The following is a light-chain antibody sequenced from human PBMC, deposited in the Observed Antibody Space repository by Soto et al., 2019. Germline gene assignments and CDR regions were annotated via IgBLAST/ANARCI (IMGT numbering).Light chain of an antibody. J-gene: IGKJ5*01. Sequence: EIVLTQSPGALSLSPGERATLSCRASQSVSSGYLAWYQQKPGQAPRLLIFATSPKATGIPDRFSGSWSGTDFTLTLIRLEPEAGAVCYCQEYGSSPPLTFGHGTRLEI. CDR2: ATS. V-gene: IGKV3-20*01. CDR3: QEYGSSPPLT. CDR1: QSVSSGY.